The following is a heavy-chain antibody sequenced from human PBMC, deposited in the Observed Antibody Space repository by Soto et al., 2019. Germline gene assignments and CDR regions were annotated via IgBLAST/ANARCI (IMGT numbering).Heavy chain of an antibody. V-gene: IGHV4-39*01. CDR3: ARRSPSTIWYERGSYFDA. D-gene: IGHD6-13*01. J-gene: IGHJ4*02. CDR1: GGPFSSSIYY. Sequence: QLQLQESGPGLVRPSETLSLTCTVSGGPFSSSIYYCGWIRQPPGKGLEWIGNIYYRGNPYYNPSLNSRVTIAADTSKNQFYLRMRSVTAADTADYYCARRSPSTIWYERGSYFDAWGQGLLVTVSS. CDR2: IYYRGNP.